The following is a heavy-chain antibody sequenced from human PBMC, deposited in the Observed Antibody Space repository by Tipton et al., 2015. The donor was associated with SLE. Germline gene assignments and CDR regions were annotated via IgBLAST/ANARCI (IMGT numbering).Heavy chain of an antibody. Sequence: TLSLTCTVSGGSISSGSYYWIWIRQPAGKGLEWIGRIYNSGRTNHNPSLKSRVTLSVDKSQNQFSLKMSSVTAADTAVYYCASSKQLVGWFDPWGQGTLVTVSS. CDR1: GGSISSGSYY. CDR2: IYNSGRT. V-gene: IGHV4-61*02. CDR3: ASSKQLVGWFDP. J-gene: IGHJ5*02. D-gene: IGHD6-6*01.